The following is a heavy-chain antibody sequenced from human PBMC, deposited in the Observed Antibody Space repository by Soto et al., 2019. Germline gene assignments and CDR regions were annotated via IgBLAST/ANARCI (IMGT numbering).Heavy chain of an antibody. CDR2: INPNSGDT. V-gene: IGHV1-2*02. Sequence: ASVKVSCKTSRYIFTGYYMHWVRQAPGQGLEWMGWINPNSGDTNYAQRFKGRVSMTSDTSINTAYLELSRLRPGDTAVFFCARSHSAYHYHAMDAWGQGTRVTFSS. J-gene: IGHJ6*02. CDR1: RYIFTGYY. CDR3: ARSHSAYHYHAMDA.